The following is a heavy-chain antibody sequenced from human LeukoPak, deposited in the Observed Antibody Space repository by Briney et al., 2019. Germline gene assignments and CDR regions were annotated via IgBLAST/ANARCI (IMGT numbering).Heavy chain of an antibody. CDR1: GFTFSSYS. D-gene: IGHD5-24*01. CDR2: ISSSSSYK. Sequence: GGSLRLSCAASGFTFSSYSMNWVRQAPGKGLEWVSSISSSSSYKYCADSVKGRFTISRDNAKNSLYLQMNSLRAEDTAVYYCARAVMKDGYPWYFDLWGRGTLVTVSS. V-gene: IGHV3-21*01. J-gene: IGHJ2*01. CDR3: ARAVMKDGYPWYFDL.